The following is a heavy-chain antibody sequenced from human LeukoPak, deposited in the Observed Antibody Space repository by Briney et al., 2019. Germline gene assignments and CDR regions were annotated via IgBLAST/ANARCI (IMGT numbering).Heavy chain of an antibody. V-gene: IGHV3-23*01. D-gene: IGHD4-17*01. CDR1: GFTFSYYG. CDR3: AATVTTDPYYYGMDV. CDR2: ILGDDEGT. J-gene: IGHJ6*02. Sequence: GGSLRLSCEAPGFTFSYYGMRWFRQAPRKGLEWVSTILGDDEGTYYADFAKGRFIISRDNSKNTLYLQMNSLRAEDTAVYYCAATVTTDPYYYGMDVWGQGTTVTVSS.